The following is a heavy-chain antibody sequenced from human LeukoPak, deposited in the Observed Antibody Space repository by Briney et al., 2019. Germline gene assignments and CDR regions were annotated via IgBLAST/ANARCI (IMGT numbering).Heavy chain of an antibody. CDR2: INHSGST. Sequence: PSETLSLTCAVYGGSFSGYYWSWIRQPPGKGPEWIGEINHSGSTNYNPSLKSRVTISVDTSKNQFSLKLSSVTAADTAVYYCAGRLWFGESPHFWWGQGTLVTVSS. J-gene: IGHJ4*02. CDR1: GGSFSGYY. V-gene: IGHV4-34*01. CDR3: AGRLWFGESPHFW. D-gene: IGHD3-10*01.